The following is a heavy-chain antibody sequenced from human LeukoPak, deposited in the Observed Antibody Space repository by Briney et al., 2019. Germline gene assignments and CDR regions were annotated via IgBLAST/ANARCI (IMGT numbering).Heavy chain of an antibody. Sequence: PGGSLRLSCVASGFTFSSYWMSWVRQAPGKGLEWVANIKQDGSEKYYVDSVKGRFTISRDNAKNSLDLQMNSLRAEDTAVYYCARQQLNAFDIWGQGTVVTVSS. J-gene: IGHJ3*02. V-gene: IGHV3-7*01. CDR2: IKQDGSEK. CDR1: GFTFSSYW. D-gene: IGHD6-13*01. CDR3: ARQQLNAFDI.